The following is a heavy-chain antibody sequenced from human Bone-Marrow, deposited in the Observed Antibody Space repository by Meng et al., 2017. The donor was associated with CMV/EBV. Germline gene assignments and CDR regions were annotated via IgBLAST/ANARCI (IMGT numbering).Heavy chain of an antibody. D-gene: IGHD3-22*01. J-gene: IGHJ4*02. CDR1: GGSVSSGSYY. Sequence: SETLSLTCTVSGGSVSSGSYYWSWIRQPPGKGLEWIGYIYYSGSTNYNPSLKSRVTLSVDTSKNQFSLKLSSVTAADTAVYYCARVGGYYYDSSGLPAHFDYWGQGTLVTVSS. V-gene: IGHV4-61*01. CDR2: IYYSGST. CDR3: ARVGGYYYDSSGLPAHFDY.